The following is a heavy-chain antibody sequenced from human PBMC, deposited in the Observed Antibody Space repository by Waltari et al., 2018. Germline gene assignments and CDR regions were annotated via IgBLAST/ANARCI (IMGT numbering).Heavy chain of an antibody. CDR1: SGSTGSSSYY. J-gene: IGHJ5*02. Sequence: QMQLQESGPGLVKSSETLSLTCTVSSGSTGSSSYYWGWVRQPPGKGLEWVGSIYFSGRTHYKSSRQSRVTMSLDTSKNQFSLNLGSVTAADTAVYYCARMRGHSGYSLERAHIDRWGQGTLVTVSS. CDR2: IYFSGRT. CDR3: ARMRGHSGYSLERAHIDR. V-gene: IGHV4-39*01. D-gene: IGHD5-12*01.